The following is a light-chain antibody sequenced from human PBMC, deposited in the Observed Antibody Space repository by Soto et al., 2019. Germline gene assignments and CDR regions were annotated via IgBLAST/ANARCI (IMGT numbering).Light chain of an antibody. CDR1: HSISRW. V-gene: IGKV1-5*03. J-gene: IGKJ2*01. Sequence: DIQMTQSPSTLSASVGDRVTITCRASHSISRWLAWYQQNPGNAPKVLVYKASNLETGVPPRFSGSGSETEFTLTISSLHPDDYATYYCQQYNGYPYTFGQGTKVES. CDR2: KAS. CDR3: QQYNGYPYT.